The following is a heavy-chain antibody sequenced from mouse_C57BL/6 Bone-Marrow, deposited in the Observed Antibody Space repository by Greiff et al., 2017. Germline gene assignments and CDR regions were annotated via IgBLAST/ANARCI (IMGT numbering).Heavy chain of an antibody. CDR2: IYPGSGST. V-gene: IGHV1-55*01. Sequence: QVQLQQPGAELVKPGASVKMSCKASGYTFTSYWITWVKQRPGQGLEWIGDIYPGSGSTNYNEKFKSKATLTVDTSSSTAYMQLSSLTSADSAFYYCARDYYGNFYFDYWGQGTTLTVSS. CDR1: GYTFTSYW. J-gene: IGHJ2*01. D-gene: IGHD2-1*01. CDR3: ARDYYGNFYFDY.